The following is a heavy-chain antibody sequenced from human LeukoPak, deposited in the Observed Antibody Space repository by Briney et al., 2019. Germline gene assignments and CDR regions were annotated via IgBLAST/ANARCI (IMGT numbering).Heavy chain of an antibody. CDR3: ARYTEYYFDY. CDR1: GFTFSSYA. V-gene: IGHV3-23*01. CDR2: ISGSGGST. J-gene: IGHJ4*02. Sequence: GGSLRLSCAASGFTFSSYAMIWVRQAPGKGLEWGSAISGSGGSTYYADSVKGRFTISRDNAKNSLYLQMNSLRAEDTAVYYCARYTEYYFDYWGQGTLVTVSS. D-gene: IGHD5-12*01.